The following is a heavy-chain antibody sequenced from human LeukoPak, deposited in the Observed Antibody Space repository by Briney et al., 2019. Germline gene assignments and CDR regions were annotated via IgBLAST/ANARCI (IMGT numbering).Heavy chain of an antibody. CDR2: IYTSGST. CDR3: ARVLSPTYYYYMDV. CDR1: GGSISSGSYY. J-gene: IGHJ6*03. Sequence: PSETLSLTCTVSGGSISSGSYYWSWIRQPAGKGLEWIGRIYTSGSTNYNPSLKSRVTISVDTSKNQFSLKLSSVTAADTAVYYCARVLSPTYYYYMDVWGKGTTVTVSS. V-gene: IGHV4-61*02.